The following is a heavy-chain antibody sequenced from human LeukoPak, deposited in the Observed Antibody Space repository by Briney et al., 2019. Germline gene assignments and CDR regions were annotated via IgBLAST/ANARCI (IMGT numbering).Heavy chain of an antibody. CDR3: ASSCITMIVVAY. D-gene: IGHD3-22*01. V-gene: IGHV3-30*04. Sequence: GGSLRLSCAASGFTFSSYAMHWVRQAPGKGLEWVAVISYDGSNKYYADSVKGRFTISRDNSKNTLYLQMNSLRAEDTAVYYCASSCITMIVVAYWGQGTLVTVSS. CDR1: GFTFSSYA. J-gene: IGHJ4*02. CDR2: ISYDGSNK.